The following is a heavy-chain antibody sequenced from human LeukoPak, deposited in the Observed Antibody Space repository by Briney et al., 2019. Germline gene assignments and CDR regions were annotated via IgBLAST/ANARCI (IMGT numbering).Heavy chain of an antibody. J-gene: IGHJ4*02. CDR1: GYTFTSYG. V-gene: IGHV1-18*01. CDR3: ARDPLGGFGELSNDY. Sequence: ASVKVSCKASGYTFTSYGISWVRQAPGQGLEWMGWISAYNGNTNYAQKLQGRVTMTTDTSTTTAYMELRSLGSDDTAVYYCARDPLGGFGELSNDYWGQGTLVTVSS. CDR2: ISAYNGNT. D-gene: IGHD3-10*01.